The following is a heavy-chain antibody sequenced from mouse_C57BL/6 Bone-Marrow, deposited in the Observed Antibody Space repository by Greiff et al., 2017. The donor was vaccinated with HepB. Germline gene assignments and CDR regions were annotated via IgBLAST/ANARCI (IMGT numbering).Heavy chain of an antibody. CDR3: ARGDGNYWYFDV. D-gene: IGHD2-1*01. Sequence: VKLQQPGAELVRPGTSVKLSCKASGYTFTSYWMHWVKQRPGQGLEWIGVIDPSDSYTNYNQKFKGKATLTVDTSSSTAYMQLSSLTSEDSAVYYCARGDGNYWYFDVWGTGTTVTVSS. CDR2: IDPSDSYT. CDR1: GYTFTSYW. J-gene: IGHJ1*03. V-gene: IGHV1-59*01.